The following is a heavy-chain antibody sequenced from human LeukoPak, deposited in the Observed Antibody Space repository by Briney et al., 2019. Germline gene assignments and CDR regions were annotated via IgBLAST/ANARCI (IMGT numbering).Heavy chain of an antibody. CDR2: ISWNRGSI. J-gene: IGHJ4*02. CDR1: GFTFSSHS. CDR3: AKDMGGSGSSALDY. V-gene: IGHV3-9*01. Sequence: GGSLRLSCAASGFTFSSHSMNWARQAPGKGLEWVSGISWNRGSIGYADSVKGRFTISRDNAKNSLYLQMNSLRAEDTALYYCAKDMGGSGSSALDYWGQGTLVTVSS. D-gene: IGHD3-10*01.